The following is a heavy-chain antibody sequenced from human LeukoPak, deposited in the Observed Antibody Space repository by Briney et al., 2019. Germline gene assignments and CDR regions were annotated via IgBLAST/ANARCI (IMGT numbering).Heavy chain of an antibody. Sequence: GGSLRLSCAVSGFSVSGYWMTWVRQAPGKGLEWVANIKQDGSEKNYVDSVKGRFTVSRDNAENSLFLQMNSLRVEDTAVYYCAREWQGGIAAAGTRIEGDHWGQGTLVAVSS. D-gene: IGHD6-13*01. CDR1: GFSVSGYW. V-gene: IGHV3-7*01. CDR3: AREWQGGIAAAGTRIEGDH. CDR2: IKQDGSEK. J-gene: IGHJ4*02.